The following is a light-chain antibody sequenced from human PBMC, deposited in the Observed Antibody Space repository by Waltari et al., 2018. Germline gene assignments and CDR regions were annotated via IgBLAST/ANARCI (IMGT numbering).Light chain of an antibody. CDR1: QRVLYSSNNKNY. J-gene: IGKJ3*01. CDR2: WAS. Sequence: DIVMTQSPDSLAVSLGERATINCKSSQRVLYSSNNKNYLAWYQQKPGQPPKLLIYWASTRESGVPDRFSGSGSGTDFTLTINSLEPEDFAVYYCQQRGNWPPITFGPGTKVDIK. V-gene: IGKV4-1*01. CDR3: QQRGNWPPIT.